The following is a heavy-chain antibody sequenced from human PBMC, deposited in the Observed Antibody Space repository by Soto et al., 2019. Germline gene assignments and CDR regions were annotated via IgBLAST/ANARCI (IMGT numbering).Heavy chain of an antibody. Sequence: SETLSLTCAVYGGSFSGYYWSWIRQPPGKGLEWIGEINHSGSTNYNPSLKSRVTISVDTSKNQFSLKLSSVTAADTAVYYCARGVGYYDFWSGYYLNLFDPWGQGTLVTVSS. J-gene: IGHJ5*02. D-gene: IGHD3-3*01. CDR3: ARGVGYYDFWSGYYLNLFDP. V-gene: IGHV4-34*01. CDR2: INHSGST. CDR1: GGSFSGYY.